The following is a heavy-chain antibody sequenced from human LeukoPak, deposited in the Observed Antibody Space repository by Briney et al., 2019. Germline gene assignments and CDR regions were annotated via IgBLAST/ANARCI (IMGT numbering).Heavy chain of an antibody. D-gene: IGHD3-16*01. CDR1: GFNFDDYA. Sequence: GGSLRLSCAASGFNFDDYAMHWVRQAPGKGLEWVSGINWNSGNIGYADSVKGRITISRDNSMNTLYLQMNSLRAEDTAVYYCAKVRWGSDNALDSWGQGTLVTGSS. CDR3: AKVRWGSDNALDS. V-gene: IGHV3-9*01. CDR2: INWNSGNI. J-gene: IGHJ4*02.